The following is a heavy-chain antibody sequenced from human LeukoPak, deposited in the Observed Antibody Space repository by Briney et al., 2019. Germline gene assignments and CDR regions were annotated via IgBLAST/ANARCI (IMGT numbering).Heavy chain of an antibody. V-gene: IGHV1-8*02. CDR1: GYTFTGCY. D-gene: IGHD2-2*02. CDR2: INPNSGNT. CDR3: ARGGRYCSSTSCYTRYNWFDP. J-gene: IGHJ5*02. Sequence: ASVKVSCKASGYTFTGCYMHWVRQAPGQGLEWMGWINPNSGNTGYAQKFQGRVTMTRNTSISTAYMELSSLRSEDTAVYYCARGGRYCSSTSCYTRYNWFDPWGQGTLVTVSS.